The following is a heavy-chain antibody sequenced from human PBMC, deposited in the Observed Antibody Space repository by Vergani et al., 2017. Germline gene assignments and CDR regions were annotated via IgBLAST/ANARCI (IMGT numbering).Heavy chain of an antibody. V-gene: IGHV4-34*01. Sequence: QVQLPQWGAGLLKPSETLSLTCAVYGGSFSGYYWSWIRQPPGKGLEWIGEINHSGSTNYNPSLKSRVTISVDTSKNQFSLKLSSVTAADTAVYYCARGGGSGSYYKSRFDPWGQGTLVTVSS. CDR2: INHSGST. D-gene: IGHD3-10*01. CDR1: GGSFSGYY. CDR3: ARGGGSGSYYKSRFDP. J-gene: IGHJ5*02.